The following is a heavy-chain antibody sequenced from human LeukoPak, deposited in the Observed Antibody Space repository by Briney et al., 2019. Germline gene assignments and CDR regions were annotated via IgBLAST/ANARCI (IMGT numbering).Heavy chain of an antibody. CDR2: IYYSGST. D-gene: IGHD6-13*01. Sequence: SETLSLTCSVSGYSISSDYYWGCIRQPPGKGLEWIGFIYYSGSTYYNPSLKSRVTISVDTSKNQFSLKLSSVTAADTAVYYCARAYHSSWYLNWFDPWGQGTLVTVSS. J-gene: IGHJ5*02. V-gene: IGHV4-38-2*02. CDR3: ARAYHSSWYLNWFDP. CDR1: GYSISSDYY.